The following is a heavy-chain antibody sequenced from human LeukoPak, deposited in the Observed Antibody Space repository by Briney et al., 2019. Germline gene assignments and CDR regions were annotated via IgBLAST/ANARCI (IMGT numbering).Heavy chain of an antibody. CDR2: IYYSGST. CDR1: GGSISRSSYY. D-gene: IGHD3-9*01. V-gene: IGHV4-39*01. J-gene: IGHJ4*02. Sequence: ASETLSLTCSVSGGSISRSSYYWGWIRQPPGKGLEWIGSIYYSGSTYYNPSLKSRVTISVDTSKNQFSLKLSSVTAADTAVYYCARHSLTGFVSMFDYWGQGTLVTVSS. CDR3: ARHSLTGFVSMFDY.